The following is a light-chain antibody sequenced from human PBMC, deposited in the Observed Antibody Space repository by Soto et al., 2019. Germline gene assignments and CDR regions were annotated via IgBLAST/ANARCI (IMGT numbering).Light chain of an antibody. CDR3: QQRNSDWYA. J-gene: IGKJ2*01. CDR2: GAS. V-gene: IGKV1-9*01. CDR1: QGISTY. Sequence: DIQLTQSPSFLSASVGDRVTITCRASQGISTYLAWYLQRPGKAPNLLIYGASTLQSGVPSRFSGSVSGTEFPLTDSTLQPGDFEPYYGQQRNSDWYAFGQSTKLEIK.